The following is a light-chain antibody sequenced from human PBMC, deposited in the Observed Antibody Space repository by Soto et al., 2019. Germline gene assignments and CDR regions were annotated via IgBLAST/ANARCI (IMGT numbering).Light chain of an antibody. CDR3: QQSYSTPR. CDR1: QSISRY. V-gene: IGKV1-39*01. Sequence: DIQMTQSPSSLSASVGDRVTITCRASQSISRYLNWYQHKPGKAPKLLIYAASSLQSGVPSRFSGSGSETDFTLTISSLQPEEFATYYCQQSYSTPRFGQGTKVEIK. CDR2: AAS. J-gene: IGKJ1*01.